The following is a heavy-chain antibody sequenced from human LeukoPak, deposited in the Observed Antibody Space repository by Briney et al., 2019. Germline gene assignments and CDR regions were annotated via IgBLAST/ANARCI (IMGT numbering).Heavy chain of an antibody. CDR3: TRETSSRYFDY. V-gene: IGHV3-30-3*01. Sequence: LTGGSLRLSCAASGFTFSSYAMHWVRQAPGKGLEWVAVISYDGSNKYYADSVKGRFTISRDNSKNTLYLQMNSLRSEDTAVYYCTRETSSRYFDYWGQGTLVTVSS. J-gene: IGHJ4*02. CDR2: ISYDGSNK. CDR1: GFTFSSYA.